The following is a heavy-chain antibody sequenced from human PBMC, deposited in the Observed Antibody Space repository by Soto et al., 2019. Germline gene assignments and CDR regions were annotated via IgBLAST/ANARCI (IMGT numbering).Heavy chain of an antibody. CDR1: GYTFTTYA. D-gene: IGHD4-17*01. Sequence: QVQLVQSGAEEKKPGASVKVSCKASGYTFTTYAMHWVRQAPGQRLEWMRWINAGNGNTKYSQKFQGRVTITRDTSASTAYRELSSLRSEDTAVYYCARDWGTTTVSLNLFDPWGQGTLVTVSS. V-gene: IGHV1-3*05. J-gene: IGHJ5*02. CDR3: ARDWGTTTVSLNLFDP. CDR2: INAGNGNT.